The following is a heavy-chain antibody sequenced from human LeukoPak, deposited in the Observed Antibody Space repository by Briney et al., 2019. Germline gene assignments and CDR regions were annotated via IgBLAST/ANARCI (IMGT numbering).Heavy chain of an antibody. Sequence: GGSLRLSCTASGFTFGDHALSWVRQAPGKALEWVGFIRKKANGGTTAYAASVEGRFTISRDDSESIAYLQMNGLKTEDTAVYYCTRCSGGTCSYNFWGQGTLVTVSS. CDR3: TRCSGGTCSYNF. J-gene: IGHJ4*02. CDR2: IRKKANGGTT. V-gene: IGHV3-49*04. D-gene: IGHD2-15*01. CDR1: GFTFGDHA.